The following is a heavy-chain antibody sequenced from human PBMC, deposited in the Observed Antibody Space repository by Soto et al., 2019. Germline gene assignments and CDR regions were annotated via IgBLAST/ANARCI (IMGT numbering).Heavy chain of an antibody. J-gene: IGHJ6*02. CDR1: GLTFNNYV. CDR2: ISYDGTIT. D-gene: IGHD2-2*01. V-gene: IGHV3-30-3*01. Sequence: PGGSLRLSCAASGLTFNNYVVTWVRQAPGKGLEWVAVISYDGTITYYADSVKGRFTISRDNSKNTLYLQMNSLRTEDTAVYYCATTRVGPCSSSICFSGIFDGMDVWGQGTTVTVSS. CDR3: ATTRVGPCSSSICFSGIFDGMDV.